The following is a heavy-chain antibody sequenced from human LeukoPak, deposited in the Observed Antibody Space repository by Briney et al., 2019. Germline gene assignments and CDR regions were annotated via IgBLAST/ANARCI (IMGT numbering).Heavy chain of an antibody. D-gene: IGHD3-10*01. J-gene: IGHJ4*02. CDR1: GFTFTNAW. V-gene: IGHV3-15*01. CDR3: TTDGAGHLVRGSPPYYFDY. CDR2: ITSKTDGGTT. Sequence: GGSLRLSCAASGFTFTNAWMTWVRQAPGKGLEWVGRITSKTDGGTTDYAAPMKGRFTISRDDSKNTVYLQMNSLKPEDTAVYYCTTDGAGHLVRGSPPYYFDYWGQGTLVTVSS.